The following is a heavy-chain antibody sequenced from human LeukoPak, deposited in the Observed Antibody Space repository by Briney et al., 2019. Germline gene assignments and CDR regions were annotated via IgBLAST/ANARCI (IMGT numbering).Heavy chain of an antibody. CDR2: VHLDGRT. CDR1: GGSVSSTNW. J-gene: IGHJ4*02. D-gene: IGHD4-17*01. Sequence: PSETLSLTCGVSGGSVSSTNWWTWIRQPPGKGLEWIGEVHLDGRTNFNPSLKSRLTMSVDLSENHVSPELTSVTAADTAVYYCARDRGYGDYAYYFDYWGQGTLVTVSS. CDR3: ARDRGYGDYAYYFDY. V-gene: IGHV4-4*02.